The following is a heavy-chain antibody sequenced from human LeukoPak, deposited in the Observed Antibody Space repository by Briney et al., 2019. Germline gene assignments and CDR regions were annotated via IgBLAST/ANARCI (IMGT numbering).Heavy chain of an antibody. Sequence: GGSLRLSCTVSGFTVSSNSMSWVRQAPGKGLEWVSFIYSGGNTHYSDSVKGRFTISRDNSKNTLYLQMNSLRAEDTAIYYCATYRQVLLPFESWGQGTLVTVSS. V-gene: IGHV3-53*01. CDR2: IYSGGNT. CDR1: GFTVSSNS. J-gene: IGHJ4*02. CDR3: ATYRQVLLPFES. D-gene: IGHD2-8*02.